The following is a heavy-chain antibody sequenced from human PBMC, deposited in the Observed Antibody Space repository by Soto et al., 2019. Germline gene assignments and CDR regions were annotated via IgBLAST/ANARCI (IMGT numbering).Heavy chain of an antibody. J-gene: IGHJ3*02. CDR1: GFGFSSYW. CDR2: TNNDGSAT. Sequence: GGSLRLSCAASGFGFSSYWMHWVRQAPGKGLVWVSRTNNDGSATTYADSVRGRFTSFRDNAKNTLFLQMTSLGVEDTSVYYCAREMATISLGAFDIWGEGTMVTDSS. D-gene: IGHD5-12*01. V-gene: IGHV3-74*01. CDR3: AREMATISLGAFDI.